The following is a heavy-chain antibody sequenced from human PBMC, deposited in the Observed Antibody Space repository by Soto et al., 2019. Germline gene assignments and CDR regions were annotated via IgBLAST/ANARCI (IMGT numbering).Heavy chain of an antibody. D-gene: IGHD3-3*01. Sequence: SETLSLTCAVYGGSFSGYYWSWIRQPPGKGLEWIGEINHSGSTNYNPSLKSRVTISVDTSKNQFSLKLSSVTAADTAVYYCARARITIFGVVISRFRYGMDVWGQGTTVTVSS. CDR1: GGSFSGYY. CDR3: ARARITIFGVVISRFRYGMDV. V-gene: IGHV4-34*01. CDR2: INHSGST. J-gene: IGHJ6*02.